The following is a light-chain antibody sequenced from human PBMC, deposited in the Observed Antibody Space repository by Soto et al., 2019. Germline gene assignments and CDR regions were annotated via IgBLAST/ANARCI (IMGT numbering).Light chain of an antibody. J-gene: IGLJ1*01. CDR3: SSYTSSSTYA. Sequence: QSALTQPASVSGSPGQSITISCTGTSSDVGTYNYVSWYQQHPGKAPNLMIYDVTNRPSGVSNRFSGFKSGNTASLTISGLQAEDEADYYCSSYTSSSTYAFGTGTKLTVL. CDR2: DVT. CDR1: SSDVGTYNY. V-gene: IGLV2-14*03.